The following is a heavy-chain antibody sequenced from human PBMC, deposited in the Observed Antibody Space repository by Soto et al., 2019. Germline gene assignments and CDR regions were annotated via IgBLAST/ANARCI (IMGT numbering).Heavy chain of an antibody. Sequence: SETLSLTCAVSGGSISSGGYSWCWIRQPPGKGLEWIGYIYHIGSTYYNPSLKSRVTISVDTSKNQFSLNPSSVTAADTAVYYCARRTLLYGSGSYYTFFDYWGQGTLVTVSS. V-gene: IGHV4-30-2*01. J-gene: IGHJ4*02. D-gene: IGHD3-10*01. CDR3: ARRTLLYGSGSYYTFFDY. CDR2: IYHIGST. CDR1: GGSISSGGYS.